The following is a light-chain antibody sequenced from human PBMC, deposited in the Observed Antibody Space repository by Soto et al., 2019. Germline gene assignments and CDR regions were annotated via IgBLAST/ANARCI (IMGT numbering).Light chain of an antibody. Sequence: QAVVTQEPSLTVSPGGTVTLTCGSSTGAVTNGHYPIWFQQNPGQAPRTLIYDTTNRHSWTPARFSVSLLGGKSALTLSGAQPEDEAEYYCLLSYNGPYVFGTGTKVTVL. CDR1: TGAVTNGHY. CDR3: LLSYNGPYV. CDR2: DTT. V-gene: IGLV7-46*01. J-gene: IGLJ1*01.